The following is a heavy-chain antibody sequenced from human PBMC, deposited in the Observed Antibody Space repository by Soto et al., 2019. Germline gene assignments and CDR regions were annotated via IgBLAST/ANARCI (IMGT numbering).Heavy chain of an antibody. J-gene: IGHJ1*01. Sequence: QVQLQQWGAGLLKPSETLSLTCAVYGGSFSGYYWSWIRQPPGKGLEWIGEINHSGSTNYNPSLKSRVTISVDTSKNQFSLKLSSVTAADTAVYYCARGGYVVVPAAIPRGEYFQHWGQGTLVTVSS. CDR3: ARGGYVVVPAAIPRGEYFQH. CDR1: GGSFSGYY. D-gene: IGHD2-2*01. V-gene: IGHV4-34*01. CDR2: INHSGST.